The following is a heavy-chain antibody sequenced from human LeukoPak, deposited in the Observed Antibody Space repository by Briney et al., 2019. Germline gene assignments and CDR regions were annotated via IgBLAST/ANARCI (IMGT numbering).Heavy chain of an antibody. D-gene: IGHD2-2*01. CDR3: AKSRSGSASWALQIFDN. CDR1: GFAFSSYA. J-gene: IGHJ4*02. CDR2: ISPGGGTT. Sequence: GGSLRLSCAASGFAFSSYAMSWVRQAPGKGLEWVASISPGGGTTYYADFVKGRFTISRDNSKNSLFVQMNSLRAEDTAVYFCAKSRSGSASWALQIFDNWGQGTLVTVSS. V-gene: IGHV3-23*01.